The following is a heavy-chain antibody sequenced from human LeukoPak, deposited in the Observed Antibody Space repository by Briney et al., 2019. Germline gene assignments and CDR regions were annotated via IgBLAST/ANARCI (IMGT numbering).Heavy chain of an antibody. Sequence: QPGGSLRLCCEASGFTFSTYAMAWVRQAPGKGLEWVATISYSGDMTYYADSVRGRFIISRDNSKSTMCLQMNSLRADDTALYYCAKDLIAVGDGYYFDYWGQGALVTVSS. CDR2: ISYSGDMT. CDR1: GFTFSTYA. CDR3: AKDLIAVGDGYYFDY. D-gene: IGHD6-19*01. V-gene: IGHV3-23*01. J-gene: IGHJ4*02.